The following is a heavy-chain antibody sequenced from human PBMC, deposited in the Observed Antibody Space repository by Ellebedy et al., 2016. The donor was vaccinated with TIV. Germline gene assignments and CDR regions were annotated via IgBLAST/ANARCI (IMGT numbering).Heavy chain of an antibody. D-gene: IGHD3-10*01. CDR1: GFTFSSYA. CDR3: AKRGGSYLYYGMDV. CDR2: ISGSGGST. Sequence: GESLKISCAASGFTFSSYAMSWVRQAPGKGLEWVSVISGSGGSTYYADSVKGRFTISRDNSKNMLYLQMNSLRAEETAVYYCAKRGGSYLYYGMDVWGQGTTVTVSS. J-gene: IGHJ6*02. V-gene: IGHV3-23*01.